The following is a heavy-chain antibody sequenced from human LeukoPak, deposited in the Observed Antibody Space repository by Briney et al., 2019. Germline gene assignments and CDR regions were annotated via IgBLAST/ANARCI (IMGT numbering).Heavy chain of an antibody. CDR3: TRGYYGDYVSNYGMDV. CDR2: ISGSGGST. CDR1: GFTFSSYA. Sequence: GGSLRLSCAASGFTFSSYAMSWVRQAPGKGLEWVSAISGSGGSTYYADSVKGRFTISRDNSKNTLYLQMNSLRAEDTAVYYCTRGYYGDYVSNYGMDVWGQGTTVTVSS. J-gene: IGHJ6*02. D-gene: IGHD4-17*01. V-gene: IGHV3-23*01.